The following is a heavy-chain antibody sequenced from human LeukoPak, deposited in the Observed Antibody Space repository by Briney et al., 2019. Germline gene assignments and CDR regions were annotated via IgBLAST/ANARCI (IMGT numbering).Heavy chain of an antibody. CDR3: ARDYGSSHFDY. Sequence: SETLSLTCAVYGGSFSGYYWSWIRQPPGKGLEWIGYISDSGSTNYNPSLKSRVAISVDTSKNQFSLNLSSVTAADTAVYYCARDYGSSHFDYWGQGALVTVSS. D-gene: IGHD4-23*01. J-gene: IGHJ4*02. CDR1: GGSFSGYY. V-gene: IGHV4-59*01. CDR2: ISDSGST.